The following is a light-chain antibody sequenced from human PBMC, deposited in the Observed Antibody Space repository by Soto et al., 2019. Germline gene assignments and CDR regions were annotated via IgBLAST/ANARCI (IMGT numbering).Light chain of an antibody. CDR1: SSDVGGYNY. CDR3: CSYAGSYIYV. Sequence: QSALTQPRSVSGSPGQPVTISCTGTSSDVGGYNYVSWYQQHPGKAPKLVIYDVSKRPSGVPDRFTGSKSGNTASLTISGLQAEDEADYYCCSYAGSYIYVFGTGTKVTVL. J-gene: IGLJ1*01. V-gene: IGLV2-11*01. CDR2: DVS.